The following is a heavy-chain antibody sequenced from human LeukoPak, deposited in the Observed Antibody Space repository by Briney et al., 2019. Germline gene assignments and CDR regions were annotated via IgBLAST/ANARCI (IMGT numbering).Heavy chain of an antibody. D-gene: IGHD2-2*01. J-gene: IGHJ4*01. V-gene: IGHV1-2*02. CDR3: ARDGGSTSCYFDY. CDR2: INPNSGGT. CDR1: GYTFTGYY. Sequence: ASVKVSCKASGYTFTGYYMHWVRQAPGQGLEWMGWINPNSGGTNYAQKFQGRVTMTRDTSISTAYMELSRLRSDDTAVYYCARDGGSTSCYFDYWGQEPWSPSPQ.